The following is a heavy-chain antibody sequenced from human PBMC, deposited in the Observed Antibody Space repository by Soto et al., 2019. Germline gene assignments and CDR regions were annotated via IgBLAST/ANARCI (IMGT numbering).Heavy chain of an antibody. Sequence: QVQLVQSGAEVKKPGASVKVSCKASGYNFTSYDINWVRQATGQGREWMGWMNPNSGNTGYAQKFQGRVTRTRNTSISTAYRELSSLRSEDTAVYYCARESGSGSYYSPWFYPWGQGTLVSVSS. D-gene: IGHD3-10*01. J-gene: IGHJ5*02. CDR2: MNPNSGNT. CDR1: GYNFTSYD. CDR3: ARESGSGSYYSPWFYP. V-gene: IGHV1-8*01.